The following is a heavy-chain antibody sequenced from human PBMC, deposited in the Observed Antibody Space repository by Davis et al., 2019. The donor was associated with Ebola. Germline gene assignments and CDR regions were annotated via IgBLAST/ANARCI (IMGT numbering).Heavy chain of an antibody. CDR1: GGTFSSYA. D-gene: IGHD3-9*01. J-gene: IGHJ4*02. V-gene: IGHV1-46*01. CDR2: INPSGGST. CDR3: AISGADILTGYYNDY. Sequence: ASVKVSCKASGGTFSSYAISWVRQAPGQGLEWMGIINPSGGSTSYAQKFQGRVTMTRDTSTSTVYMELSSLRSEDTAVYYCAISGADILTGYYNDYWGQGTLVTVSS.